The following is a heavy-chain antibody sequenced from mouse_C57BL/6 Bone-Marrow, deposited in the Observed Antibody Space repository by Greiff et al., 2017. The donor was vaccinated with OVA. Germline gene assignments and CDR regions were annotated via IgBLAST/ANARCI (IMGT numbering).Heavy chain of an antibody. CDR3: ARLTTVDGY. D-gene: IGHD1-1*01. CDR1: GYTFTSYW. J-gene: IGHJ2*01. CDR2: IDPSDSYT. V-gene: IGHV1-69*01. Sequence: VQLQQSGAELVMPGASVKLSCKASGYTFTSYWMHWVKQRPGQGLEWIGEIDPSDSYTNYNQKFKGKSTLTVDKSSSTAYMQLSSLTSEDSAVYYCARLTTVDGYWGQGTTLTVSS.